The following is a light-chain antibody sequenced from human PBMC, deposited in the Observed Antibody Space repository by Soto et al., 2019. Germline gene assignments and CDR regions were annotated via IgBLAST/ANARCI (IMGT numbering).Light chain of an antibody. V-gene: IGLV1-51*01. J-gene: IGLJ1*01. Sequence: QSVLTQPPSVSAAPGQKVTISCSGSSSNIGNNYVSWYQQLPGTAPKLLIYDNTKRPSGIPDRFSGSKSGTSATLGITGLQTGDEADYYCGTWDSSLSAGWVFGTGTKLTVL. CDR3: GTWDSSLSAGWV. CDR2: DNT. CDR1: SSNIGNNY.